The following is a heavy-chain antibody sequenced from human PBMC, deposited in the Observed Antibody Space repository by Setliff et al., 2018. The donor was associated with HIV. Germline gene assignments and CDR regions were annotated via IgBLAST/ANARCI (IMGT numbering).Heavy chain of an antibody. CDR1: GYTFIDNY. CDR3: TRDWEHVFDF. V-gene: IGHV1-2*02. CDR2: INTYTGDT. D-gene: IGHD1-1*01. Sequence: ASVKVSCKTSGYTFIDNYIHWVRQAPGQGLEWMAWINTYTGDTHYAQKFQGSVTVTRDTSISTVYMELSRLRSDDTAVYYCTRDWEHVFDFWGQGTPVTVSS. J-gene: IGHJ4*03.